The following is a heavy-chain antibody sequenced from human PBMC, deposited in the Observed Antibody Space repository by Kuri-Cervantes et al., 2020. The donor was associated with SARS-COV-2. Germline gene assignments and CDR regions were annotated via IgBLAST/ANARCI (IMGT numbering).Heavy chain of an antibody. D-gene: IGHD6-13*01. CDR1: GGSISSSSYY. CDR3: ARCRRIAAASRWFDP. V-gene: IGHV4-39*07. CDR2: IYYSGST. J-gene: IGHJ5*02. Sequence: GSLRLSCTVSGGSISSSSYYWGWIRQPPGKGLEWIGSIYYSGSTYYNPSLKGRVTISVDTSKNQFSLKLSSVTAADTAVYYCARCRRIAAASRWFDPWGQGTLVTVSS.